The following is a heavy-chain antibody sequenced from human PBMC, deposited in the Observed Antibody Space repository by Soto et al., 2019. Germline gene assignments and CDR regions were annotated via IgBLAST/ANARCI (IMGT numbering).Heavy chain of an antibody. V-gene: IGHV3-9*01. D-gene: IGHD6-19*01. J-gene: IGHJ3*02. CDR2: ISWNSGSI. CDR1: GFTFDDYA. CDR3: AKSDRQWLVYGAFDI. Sequence: GGSLRLSCAASGFTFDDYAMHWVRQAPGKGLEWVSGISWNSGSIGYADSVKGRFTISRDNAKNSLYLQMNSLRAEDTALYYCAKSDRQWLVYGAFDIWGQGTMVTVSS.